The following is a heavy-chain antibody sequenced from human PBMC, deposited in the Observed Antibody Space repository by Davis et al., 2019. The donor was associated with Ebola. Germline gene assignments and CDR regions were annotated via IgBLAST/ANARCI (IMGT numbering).Heavy chain of an antibody. CDR3: ARDNGYCSGGSCYSAGWFDP. V-gene: IGHV1-18*01. Sequence: ASVKVSCKASGGTFSSYAISWVRQAPGQGLEWMGWISAYNGNTNYAPKLQGRVTMTTATSTSTAYLELRSLRSDDTAVYYCARDNGYCSGGSCYSAGWFDPWGQGTLVTVSS. J-gene: IGHJ5*02. D-gene: IGHD2-15*01. CDR1: GGTFSSYA. CDR2: ISAYNGNT.